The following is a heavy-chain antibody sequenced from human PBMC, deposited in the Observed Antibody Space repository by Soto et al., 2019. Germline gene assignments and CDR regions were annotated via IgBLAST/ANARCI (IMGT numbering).Heavy chain of an antibody. J-gene: IGHJ6*02. Sequence: QVQLQESGPGLVKPSQTLSLTCTVSGGSISSGGYYWSWIRQHPGKGLEWIGYIYYSGNTYYNPSLESRVTITVDTSTNEFSLKLSSVTAADTAVYYCARSSKWKYYYAMDVWGQGTTVTVSS. V-gene: IGHV4-31*03. D-gene: IGHD1-20*01. CDR3: ARSSKWKYYYAMDV. CDR1: GGSISSGGYY. CDR2: IYYSGNT.